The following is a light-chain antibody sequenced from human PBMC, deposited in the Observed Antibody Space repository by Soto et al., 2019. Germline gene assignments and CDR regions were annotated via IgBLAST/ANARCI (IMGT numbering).Light chain of an antibody. Sequence: AIQITQSPSSLSASVGDRVTITCRASQGIRNDLGWYQQKPGKAPKLLIYAASTLYGGVPSRFSGSGSGTDFALTITSLQAEDFATYYCQQLRMYPSTFGGGTKVDI. CDR2: AAS. V-gene: IGKV1-6*01. CDR1: QGIRND. J-gene: IGKJ4*01. CDR3: QQLRMYPST.